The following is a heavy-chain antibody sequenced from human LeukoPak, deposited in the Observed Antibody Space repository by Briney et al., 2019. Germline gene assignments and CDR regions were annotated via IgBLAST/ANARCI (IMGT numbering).Heavy chain of an antibody. Sequence: PSETLSLTCTVSGGSISSYYWSWIRQPPGKGLEWIGYIYYSGSTNYNPSLKSRVTISVDTSKNQFSLKLSSVTAADTAVYYCAGAYGSGSYYFFDYWGQGTPVTVSS. CDR3: AGAYGSGSYYFFDY. J-gene: IGHJ4*02. D-gene: IGHD3-10*01. CDR2: IYYSGST. V-gene: IGHV4-59*01. CDR1: GGSISSYY.